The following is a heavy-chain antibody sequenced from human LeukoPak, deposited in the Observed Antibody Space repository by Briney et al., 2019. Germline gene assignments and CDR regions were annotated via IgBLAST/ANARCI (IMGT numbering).Heavy chain of an antibody. D-gene: IGHD6-13*01. Sequence: ASVKVSCKASGYTFTGYYMDWVRQAPGQGLEWMGWINPNSGGTNYAQKFQGRVTMTRDTSISTAYMELSRLRSDDTAVYYCARSIAAAGTNWFDPWGQGTLVTVSS. CDR2: INPNSGGT. V-gene: IGHV1-2*02. CDR3: ARSIAAAGTNWFDP. J-gene: IGHJ5*02. CDR1: GYTFTGYY.